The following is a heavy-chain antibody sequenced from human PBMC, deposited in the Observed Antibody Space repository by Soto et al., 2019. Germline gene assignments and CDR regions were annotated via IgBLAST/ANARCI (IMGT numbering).Heavy chain of an antibody. Sequence: QVQLVESGGGVVHPGRSLRLSCAASGFIFSKYGMHWVRQAPGKGLEWVAAIPYDGDNEYYADSVKGRFTISRDNSKDTLYLQMNSLRDEDTAVYYCATITIFGVGTITEYFQHWGQGTLVTVSS. CDR2: IPYDGDNE. D-gene: IGHD3-3*01. V-gene: IGHV3-30*03. CDR1: GFIFSKYG. J-gene: IGHJ1*01. CDR3: ATITIFGVGTITEYFQH.